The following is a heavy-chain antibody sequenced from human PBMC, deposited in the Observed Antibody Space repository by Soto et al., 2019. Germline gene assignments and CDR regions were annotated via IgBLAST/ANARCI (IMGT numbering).Heavy chain of an antibody. Sequence: QVQLQESGPGLVKPSQTLSLTCTVSGGSISSGGYYWSWIRQHPGKGLEWIGYIYYSGSTYYNPFLKSRVTISVDTSKNQSSLKLSSVTAADTAVYYCASGRSQWELLDYWGQGTLVTVSS. CDR3: ASGRSQWELLDY. D-gene: IGHD1-26*01. J-gene: IGHJ4*02. CDR1: GGSISSGGYY. CDR2: IYYSGST. V-gene: IGHV4-31*03.